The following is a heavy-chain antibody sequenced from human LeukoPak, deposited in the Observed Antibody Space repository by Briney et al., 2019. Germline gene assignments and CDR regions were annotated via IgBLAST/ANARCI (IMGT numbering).Heavy chain of an antibody. J-gene: IGHJ3*02. Sequence: ASVKVSCKASGYTFTGYYMHWVRQAPGQGLEWMGRINPNSGDTNYAQKFQGRVTMTRDTSISTAYMELSRLRSDDTAVYYCATLVEYSSSSNAFDIWGQGTMVTVSS. CDR3: ATLVEYSSSSNAFDI. V-gene: IGHV1-2*06. D-gene: IGHD6-6*01. CDR1: GYTFTGYY. CDR2: INPNSGDT.